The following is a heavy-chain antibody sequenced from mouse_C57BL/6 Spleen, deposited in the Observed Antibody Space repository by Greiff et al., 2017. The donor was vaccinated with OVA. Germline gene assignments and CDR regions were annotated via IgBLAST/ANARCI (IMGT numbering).Heavy chain of an antibody. CDR3: ARGRFEWATVVAGAMDY. V-gene: IGHV1-72*01. Sequence: QVQLQQPGAELVKPGASVKLSCKASGYTFTSYWMHWVKQRPGRGLEWIGRIDPNSGGTKYNEKFKSKATLTVDKPSSTAYMQLSSLTSEDSAVYYCARGRFEWATVVAGAMDYWGQGTSVTVSS. D-gene: IGHD1-1*01. J-gene: IGHJ4*01. CDR2: IDPNSGGT. CDR1: GYTFTSYW.